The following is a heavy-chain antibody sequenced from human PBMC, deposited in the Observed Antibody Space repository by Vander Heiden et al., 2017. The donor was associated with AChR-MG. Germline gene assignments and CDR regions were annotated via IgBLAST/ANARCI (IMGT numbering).Heavy chain of an antibody. CDR1: GFNFSSYA. D-gene: IGHD2-15*01. J-gene: IGHJ4*02. Sequence: EVQLLESGGGLVQPGGSPRLSCAASGFNFSSYAMRWARQAPGKGLEWVSAISGSGGSTYYADSVKGRFAISRDNSKNTLYLQMSSLRAEDTAVYYCAKFGRYCSGGSCYTNFDYWGQGTLITVSS. CDR2: ISGSGGST. V-gene: IGHV3-23*01. CDR3: AKFGRYCSGGSCYTNFDY.